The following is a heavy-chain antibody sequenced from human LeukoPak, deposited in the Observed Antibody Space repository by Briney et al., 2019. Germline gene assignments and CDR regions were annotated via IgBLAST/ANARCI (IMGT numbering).Heavy chain of an antibody. CDR3: ARDGHRRYHYDSSGREDAFDI. D-gene: IGHD3-22*01. J-gene: IGHJ3*02. CDR1: GYTFTSYG. Sequence: ASVKVSCKASGYTFTSYGISWVRQAPGQGLEWMGWISAYNAYTNYAQKVQGRVTMTTDTSTSTVYMELRSLRSDDTAVYYCARDGHRRYHYDSSGREDAFDIWGQGTMVTVHS. V-gene: IGHV1-18*01. CDR2: ISAYNAYT.